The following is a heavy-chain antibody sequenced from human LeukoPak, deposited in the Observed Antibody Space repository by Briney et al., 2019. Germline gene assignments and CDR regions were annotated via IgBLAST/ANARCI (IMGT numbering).Heavy chain of an antibody. CDR3: ARGHYGSGSMGSWFDP. CDR1: GYTFTSYD. J-gene: IGHJ5*02. D-gene: IGHD3-10*01. V-gene: IGHV1-8*01. Sequence: GASVKVSCKASGYTFTSYDINWVRQATGQGLEWMGWMNPNSGNTGYAQKFQGRVTMTRNTSISTAYMELSSLRSEDTAVYYCARGHYGSGSMGSWFDPWGQGTLVTVSS. CDR2: MNPNSGNT.